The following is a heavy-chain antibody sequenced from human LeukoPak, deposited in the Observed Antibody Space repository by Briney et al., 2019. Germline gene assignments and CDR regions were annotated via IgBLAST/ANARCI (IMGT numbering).Heavy chain of an antibody. CDR2: ISGSSSTI. CDR1: GFTFSSYA. J-gene: IGHJ4*02. V-gene: IGHV3-23*01. Sequence: GGSLRLSCAASGFTFSSYAMSWVRQAPGKGLEWVSAISGSSSTIYYADSVRGRFTISRDNSKNTLYLQMNSLRAEDTAVYYCAKFYDISTGYFDCWGQGTLVTVSS. CDR3: AKFYDISTGYFDC. D-gene: IGHD3-9*01.